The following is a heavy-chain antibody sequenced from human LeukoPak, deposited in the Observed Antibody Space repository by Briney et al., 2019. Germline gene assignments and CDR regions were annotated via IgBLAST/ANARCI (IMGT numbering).Heavy chain of an antibody. CDR2: IYYSGST. D-gene: IGHD2-8*02. CDR1: GGSISSYY. J-gene: IGHJ4*02. V-gene: IGHV4-59*08. CDR3: ARGPIILGYFDY. Sequence: SETLSLTCTVSGGSISSYYWSWIRQPPGKGLEWIGYIYYSGSTNCNPSLKSRVTISVDTSKNQFSLKLSSVTAADTAVYYCARGPIILGYFDYWGQGTLVTVSS.